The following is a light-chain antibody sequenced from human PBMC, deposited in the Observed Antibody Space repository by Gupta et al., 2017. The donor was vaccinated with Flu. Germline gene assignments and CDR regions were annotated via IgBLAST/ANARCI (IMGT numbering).Light chain of an antibody. CDR2: AAS. CDR1: QSISNY. V-gene: IGKV1-39*01. J-gene: IGKJ3*01. Sequence: DTHMTQSPSSLSASVGDRVTITVRASQSISNYLNWYQQKPGKAPKLLNCAASRVQSRAASRFSGSCSGTDFPLTISGLQPEEFATYYCQHSYSTPLVFGDGTKVDIK. CDR3: QHSYSTPLV.